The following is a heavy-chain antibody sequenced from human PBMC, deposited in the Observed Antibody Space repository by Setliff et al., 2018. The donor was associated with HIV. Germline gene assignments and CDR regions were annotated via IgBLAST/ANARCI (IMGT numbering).Heavy chain of an antibody. V-gene: IGHV4-39*07. CDR2: IYYSGGT. Sequence: SETLSLTCTVSGYSTSSSSYYWDWIRQPPGKGLEWIGSIYYSGGTYYNPSLKSRVTISVDTSKNQFSLKLSSVAAADTAVYYCARDFRIGWAVQDYWYFDLWGRGTLVTVSS. D-gene: IGHD1-26*01. J-gene: IGHJ2*01. CDR3: ARDFRIGWAVQDYWYFDL. CDR1: GYSTSSSSYY.